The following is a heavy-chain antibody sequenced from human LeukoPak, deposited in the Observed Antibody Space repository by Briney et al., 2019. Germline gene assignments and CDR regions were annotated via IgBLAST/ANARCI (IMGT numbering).Heavy chain of an antibody. CDR2: IIPILGIA. CDR1: GGTFSSYA. CDR3: ARAVVHDFWSGYYSDYYYYMDV. Sequence: ASVKVSCKASGGTFSSYAISWVRQAPGQGLEWMGRIIPILGIANYAQKFQGRVTITADKSTSTAYMELSSLRSEDTAVYYCARAVVHDFWSGYYSDYYYYMDVWGKGTTVTVSS. J-gene: IGHJ6*03. V-gene: IGHV1-69*04. D-gene: IGHD3-3*01.